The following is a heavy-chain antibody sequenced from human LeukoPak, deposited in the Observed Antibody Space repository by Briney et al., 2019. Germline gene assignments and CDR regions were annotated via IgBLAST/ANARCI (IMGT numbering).Heavy chain of an antibody. D-gene: IGHD2-2*01. CDR1: GGSFSGYY. V-gene: IGHV4-34*01. J-gene: IGHJ3*02. CDR3: ARRYCSSTSCYLGAFDI. Sequence: PSETLSLTCAVYGGSFSGYYWSWIRQPPGKGLEWIGEMNHSGSTNYNTSLKSRVTISVEKSKKKLSLKLSSVTAADTAVYYCARRYCSSTSCYLGAFDIWGQGTMVTVSS. CDR2: MNHSGST.